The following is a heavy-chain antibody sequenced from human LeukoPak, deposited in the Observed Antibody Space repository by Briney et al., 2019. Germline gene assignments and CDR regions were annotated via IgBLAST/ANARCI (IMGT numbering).Heavy chain of an antibody. CDR2: IIPILGIA. CDR1: GHTLTELA. V-gene: IGHV1-69*04. J-gene: IGHJ4*02. Sequence: ASVKVSCKVSGHTLTELALHWVRQAPGQGLEWMGRIIPILGIANYAQKFQGRVTITADKSTSTAYMELSSLRSEDTAVYYCAKGPDYWGQGTLVTVSS. CDR3: AKGPDY.